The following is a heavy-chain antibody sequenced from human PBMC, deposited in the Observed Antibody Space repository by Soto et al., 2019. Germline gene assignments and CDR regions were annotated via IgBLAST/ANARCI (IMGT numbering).Heavy chain of an antibody. Sequence: QMQLVQSGAEVKKPGSSVKVSCKTSGGTFSSYAISWVRQAPRQRLEWMGGIIPIFGTANYAQKFQGRVTITADESTSTADMELSSLRSEDTAVYYCAREPHGSGSYSASDYYYYGMDVWGQGTTVTVSS. CDR3: AREPHGSGSYSASDYYYYGMDV. CDR2: IIPIFGTA. D-gene: IGHD3-10*01. J-gene: IGHJ6*02. CDR1: GGTFSSYA. V-gene: IGHV1-69*01.